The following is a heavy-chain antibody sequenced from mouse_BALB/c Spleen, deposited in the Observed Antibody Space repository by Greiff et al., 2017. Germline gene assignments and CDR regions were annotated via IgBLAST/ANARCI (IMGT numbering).Heavy chain of an antibody. CDR2: IDPENGDT. V-gene: IGHV14-4*02. CDR1: GFNIKDYY. J-gene: IGHJ4*01. CDR3: NACTTATRAMDY. D-gene: IGHD1-2*01. Sequence: EVQLHQSGAELVRSGASVKLSCTASGFNIKDYYMHWVKQRPEQGLEWIGWIDPENGDTEYAPKFQGKATMTADTSSNTAYLQLSSLTSEDTAVYYCNACTTATRAMDYWGQGTSVTVSS.